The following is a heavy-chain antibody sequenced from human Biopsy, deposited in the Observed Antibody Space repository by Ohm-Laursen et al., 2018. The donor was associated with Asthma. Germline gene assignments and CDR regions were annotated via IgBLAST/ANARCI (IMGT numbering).Heavy chain of an antibody. D-gene: IGHD3-16*01. V-gene: IGHV4-30-4*01. CDR1: GGSISSGAYY. Sequence: SETLSLTCTVSGGSISSGAYYWSWVRQPPGKGLEWIRYIYYIGSTYYNPSLKSRVAISLDTSKNQFSLKLSSVTAADTAVYFCARRGGVRRYFDYWGQGTLVTVSS. CDR2: IYYIGST. CDR3: ARRGGVRRYFDY. J-gene: IGHJ4*02.